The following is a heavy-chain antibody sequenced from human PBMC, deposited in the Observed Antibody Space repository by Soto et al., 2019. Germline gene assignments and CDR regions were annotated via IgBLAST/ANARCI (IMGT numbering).Heavy chain of an antibody. CDR3: ASSGQLGPITFGGVIVPPAYYYYYGMDV. V-gene: IGHV4-34*01. Sequence: QVQLQQWGAGLLKPSETLSLTCAVYGGSFSGYYWSWIRQPPGKGLEWIGEINHSGSTNYNPSLKSRVTISVDTSTNQFSLKLSSVTAADTAVYYCASSGQLGPITFGGVIVPPAYYYYYGMDVWGQGTTVTVSS. CDR2: INHSGST. J-gene: IGHJ6*02. D-gene: IGHD3-16*02. CDR1: GGSFSGYY.